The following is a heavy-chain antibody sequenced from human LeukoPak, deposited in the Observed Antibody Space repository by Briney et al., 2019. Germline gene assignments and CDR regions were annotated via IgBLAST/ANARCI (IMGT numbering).Heavy chain of an antibody. V-gene: IGHV1-46*01. D-gene: IGHD3-9*01. CDR2: INPSGGST. CDR3: ARDLSASDTSRLRYFDWLPPGV. CDR1: GYTFASYY. J-gene: IGHJ4*02. Sequence: GASVKVSCKASGYTFASYYMHWVRQAPGQGLEWMGIINPSGGSTSYAQKFQGRVTMTRDTSTSTVYMELSSLRSEDTAVYYCARDLSASDTSRLRYFDWLPPGVWGQGTLVTVSS.